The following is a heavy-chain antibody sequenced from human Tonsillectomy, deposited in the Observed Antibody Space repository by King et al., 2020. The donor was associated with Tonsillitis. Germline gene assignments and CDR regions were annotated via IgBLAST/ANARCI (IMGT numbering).Heavy chain of an antibody. Sequence: QLQESGPGLVKPSETLSLTCAVSGYSISSGYYWGWIRQPPGKGLEWIGSIYHSGSTYYNPSLKSRVTISVDTSKNQFSLKLSSVTAADTAVYYCASSYGSGSFDYWGQGTLVTVSS. D-gene: IGHD3-10*01. J-gene: IGHJ4*02. CDR1: GYSISSGYY. CDR3: ASSYGSGSFDY. CDR2: IYHSGST. V-gene: IGHV4-38-2*01.